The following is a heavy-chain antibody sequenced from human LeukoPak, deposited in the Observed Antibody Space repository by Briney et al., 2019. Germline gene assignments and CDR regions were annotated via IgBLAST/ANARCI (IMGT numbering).Heavy chain of an antibody. Sequence: GASVKLSCKASGYTFTDYYMHWVRHAPGQGLEWMGWINPHSRGTNYEHKFQGRVTMIRETSITTASMERIRHRADDTAVYFCARVAYGSSLNYFDCWGQGTLVTVSS. CDR1: GYTFTDYY. J-gene: IGHJ4*02. CDR2: INPHSRGT. CDR3: ARVAYGSSLNYFDC. D-gene: IGHD6-13*01. V-gene: IGHV1-2*02.